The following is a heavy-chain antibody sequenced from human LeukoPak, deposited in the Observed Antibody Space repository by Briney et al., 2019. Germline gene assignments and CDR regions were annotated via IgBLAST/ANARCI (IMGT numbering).Heavy chain of an antibody. V-gene: IGHV1-8*01. Sequence: ASVKVSCTPAEYTFTSYDINWVRQATGQGLEWRGGMNPNGGNTGYAKNFQGRVTMRRNTSISTAYMELSSLSSDDTAVYWCARSNRYSSGNWYFDLWGRGTLVTVSS. CDR1: EYTFTSYD. CDR3: ARSNRYSSGNWYFDL. CDR2: MNPNGGNT. D-gene: IGHD5-18*01. J-gene: IGHJ2*01.